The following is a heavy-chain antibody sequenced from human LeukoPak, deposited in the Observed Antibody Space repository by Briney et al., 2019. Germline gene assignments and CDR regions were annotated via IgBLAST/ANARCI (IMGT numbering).Heavy chain of an antibody. CDR2: IKQDGSEK. CDR1: GFTFSNYW. Sequence: GGSLRLSCAVSGFTFSNYWMSWVRQAPGKGLEWVANIKQDGSEKNYVDSVKGRFTISRDNAKNSLYLQMNSLRAADTAVYYCASTQTFDYWGQGTLVTVSS. J-gene: IGHJ4*02. CDR3: ASTQTFDY. V-gene: IGHV3-7*01.